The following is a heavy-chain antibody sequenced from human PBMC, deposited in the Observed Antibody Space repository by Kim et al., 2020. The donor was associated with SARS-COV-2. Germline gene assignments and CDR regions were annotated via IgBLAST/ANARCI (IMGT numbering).Heavy chain of an antibody. V-gene: IGHV4-39*02. D-gene: IGHD6-13*01. J-gene: IGHJ3*02. Sequence: PSLKSRVTISVDTSKNHFSLKLSSVTAADTAVYYCASPYSSSWYLDAFDIWGQGTMVTVSS. CDR3: ASPYSSSWYLDAFDI.